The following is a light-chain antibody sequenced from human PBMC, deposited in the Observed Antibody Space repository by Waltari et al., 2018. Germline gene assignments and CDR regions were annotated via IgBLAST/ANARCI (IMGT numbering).Light chain of an antibody. Sequence: DTLMTQSPATLSVSPGERVPLSCRASQFIASNLAWYQQTPGQAPRLLIYGASTRAIGIPGRFSGSGSGTEFTLTISSMQSEDSAVYYCQQYNNRPTLGQGTKVEI. J-gene: IGKJ1*01. CDR3: QQYNNRPT. CDR1: QFIASN. CDR2: GAS. V-gene: IGKV3-15*01.